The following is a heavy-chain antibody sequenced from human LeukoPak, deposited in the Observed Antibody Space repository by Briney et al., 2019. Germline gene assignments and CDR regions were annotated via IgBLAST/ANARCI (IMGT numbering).Heavy chain of an antibody. CDR1: GYTFTVYY. Sequence: GASVKVSCKASGYTFTVYYMHWVRQAPGQGLERMGWINPNSGGTNYAQKFQGRVTMTRDTSISTAYMELSRLRSDDTAVYYCARDRGGDYFDYWGQGTLVTVSS. CDR2: INPNSGGT. D-gene: IGHD2-15*01. J-gene: IGHJ4*02. CDR3: ARDRGGDYFDY. V-gene: IGHV1-2*02.